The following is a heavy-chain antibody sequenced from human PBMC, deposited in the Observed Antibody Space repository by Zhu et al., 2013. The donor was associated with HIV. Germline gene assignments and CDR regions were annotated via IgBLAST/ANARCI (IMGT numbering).Heavy chain of an antibody. J-gene: IGHJ4*02. Sequence: QVQLVQSGAEVKRPGASVKVSCKASGYTFTGYYMHWVRQAPGQGLEWMGWINPNSGGTNYAQKFQGRVTMTRDTSISTAYMELSRLRSDDTAVYYCAKAEGITGTTDPFDYWGQGNPGSPSPQ. CDR3: AKAEGITGTTDPFDY. CDR1: GYTFTGYY. D-gene: IGHD1-7*01. CDR2: INPNSGGT. V-gene: IGHV1-2*02.